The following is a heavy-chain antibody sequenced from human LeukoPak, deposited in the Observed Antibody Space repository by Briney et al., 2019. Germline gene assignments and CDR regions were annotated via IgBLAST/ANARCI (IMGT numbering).Heavy chain of an antibody. CDR1: VGSFSAYY. CDR3: ARGRGSSSPFDY. V-gene: IGHV4-34*01. J-gene: IGHJ4*02. D-gene: IGHD6-6*01. CDR2: INHSGST. Sequence: SETLSLTCAVYVGSFSAYYWSWIRQPPGKGLEWIGEINHSGSTNYNPSLKSRVTISVDTSKNQFSLKLSSVTAADTAVYYCARGRGSSSPFDYWGQGTLVTVSS.